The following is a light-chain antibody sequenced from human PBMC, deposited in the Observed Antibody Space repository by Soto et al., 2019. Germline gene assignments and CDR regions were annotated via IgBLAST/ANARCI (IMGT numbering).Light chain of an antibody. J-gene: IGKJ4*01. CDR3: QQYESSPLT. Sequence: EIVLTQSPDTLSLSPGERATLSCRASQRVSSGFLAWYQQKPGQAPRLLIYRASTRATGIPDRFTGSGSGTDFTLTLSRLEPEDFAVYYCQQYESSPLTFGGGTKVEIK. V-gene: IGKV3-20*01. CDR1: QRVSSGF. CDR2: RAS.